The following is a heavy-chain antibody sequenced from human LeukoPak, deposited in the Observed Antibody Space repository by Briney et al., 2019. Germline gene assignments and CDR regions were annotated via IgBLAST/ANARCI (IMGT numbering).Heavy chain of an antibody. CDR1: GGSIDSYY. Sequence: SETLSLTCTVSGGSIDSYYWTWIRQPPGKGLEWIGYAYYSGSTYYNPSLKSRVTISVDTSKNQFSLKLSSVTAADTAVYYCARSTIFGVGNWFDPWGQGTLVTVSS. D-gene: IGHD3-3*01. J-gene: IGHJ5*02. V-gene: IGHV4-59*12. CDR3: ARSTIFGVGNWFDP. CDR2: AYYSGST.